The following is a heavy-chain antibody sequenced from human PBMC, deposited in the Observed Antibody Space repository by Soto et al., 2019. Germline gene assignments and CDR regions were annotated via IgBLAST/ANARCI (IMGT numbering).Heavy chain of an antibody. V-gene: IGHV3-30*18. CDR2: MSSDGRNE. CDR3: AKVGHIAVVTAWFDY. CDR1: GFTFSKYG. J-gene: IGHJ4*02. Sequence: QVQLVGSGGGLVQPGRSLRLSCEGSGFTFSKYGMHWVRQAPGKGLEWVAVMSSDGRNEYYADSVKGRFTISRDNSNSTLYLQMSSLRPEDTAVYYCAKVGHIAVVTAWFDYWGQGTLVTVSS. D-gene: IGHD2-21*02.